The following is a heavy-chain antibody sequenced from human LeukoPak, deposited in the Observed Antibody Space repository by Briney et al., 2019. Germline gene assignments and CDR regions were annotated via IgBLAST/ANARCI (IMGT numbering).Heavy chain of an antibody. V-gene: IGHV3-30*03. CDR3: ATPGQWPVYFDY. CDR1: GFTLSSYG. CDR2: ISHDGSKK. Sequence: PGRSLRLSCAASGFTLSSYGMHWVRQPQGEGLEWVAVISHDGSKKYSAESVKGRFTISRDNSKNTLFLQMNSLRADDTAVYYCATPGQWPVYFDYWGPGTQVTVSS. J-gene: IGHJ4*02. D-gene: IGHD6-19*01.